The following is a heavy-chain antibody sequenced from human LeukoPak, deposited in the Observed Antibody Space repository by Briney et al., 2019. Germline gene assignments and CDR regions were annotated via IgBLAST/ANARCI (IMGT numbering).Heavy chain of an antibody. Sequence: SVTLSLNCAVAGVTSSSTNWLRWVRQPPGKGLEWIVEIYHRGSTNYNPSLKSRVTRSADKSKNQFSLKLSYVTAADTAVYYCARDRVGVRAFDYWGQGTLVTVSS. CDR3: ARDRVGVRAFDY. D-gene: IGHD3-10*01. CDR2: IYHRGST. CDR1: GVTSSSTNW. J-gene: IGHJ4*02. V-gene: IGHV4-4*02.